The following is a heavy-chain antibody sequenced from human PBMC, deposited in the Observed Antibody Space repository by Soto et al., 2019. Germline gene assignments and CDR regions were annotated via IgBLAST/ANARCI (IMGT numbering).Heavy chain of an antibody. Sequence: QVQLVESGGGLVKPGGSLRLSCVVSGFSFSDYYMSWIRQAPGKGLEWISYISNTGSTKYYADSVKGRFTISRDNAKNSLYLQMNSLRREDTAVYYCARDYYGDYILDYWGQGTLVTVSS. CDR3: ARDYYGDYILDY. CDR2: ISNTGSTK. CDR1: GFSFSDYY. J-gene: IGHJ4*02. D-gene: IGHD4-17*01. V-gene: IGHV3-11*01.